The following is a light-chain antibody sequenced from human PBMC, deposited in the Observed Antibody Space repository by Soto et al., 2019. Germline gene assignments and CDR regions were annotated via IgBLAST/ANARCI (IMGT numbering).Light chain of an antibody. V-gene: IGKV3D-20*02. Sequence: EIVLTHSQGTLVLSPWDGATLSWRASQSVNNTYLFWYQKQPGQPPRRLIYGASSSATGIPDRFSGSGFGTDFPLTISRVAAEDFAVYYCQQGSDRLCTFGQGTKVDI. CDR3: QQGSDRLCT. CDR2: GAS. CDR1: QSVNNTY. J-gene: IGKJ1*01.